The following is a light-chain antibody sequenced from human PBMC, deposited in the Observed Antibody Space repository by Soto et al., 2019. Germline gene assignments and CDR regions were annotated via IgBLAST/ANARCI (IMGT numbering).Light chain of an antibody. V-gene: IGKV3-20*01. J-gene: IGKJ4*01. CDR2: GAS. Sequence: EIVLTQSPGTLSLSPGERATLSCRASQSVSSSYLAWYQQKPGQAPRLLIYGASSRATGIPDRFSGSGSGTDFTLTISRLEPEDFAVYYCQQDGSSPPFTFGGGTSVEIK. CDR3: QQDGSSPPFT. CDR1: QSVSSSY.